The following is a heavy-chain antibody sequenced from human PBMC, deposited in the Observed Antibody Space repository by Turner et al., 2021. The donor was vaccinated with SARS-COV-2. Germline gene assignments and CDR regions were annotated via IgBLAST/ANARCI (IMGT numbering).Heavy chain of an antibody. D-gene: IGHD5-18*01. CDR1: GGSFSGYY. CDR2: INHSGSN. J-gene: IGHJ4*02. CDR3: ARGGGYSYGALDY. Sequence: QVQLQQWGAGLLKPSETLSLTCAVYGGSFSGYYWSGIRQPPGKGLEWIGEINHSGSNNYNPSLKSRVTISVDTSKNQFSLKLSSVTAADTAVFYCARGGGYSYGALDYWGQGTLVTVSS. V-gene: IGHV4-34*01.